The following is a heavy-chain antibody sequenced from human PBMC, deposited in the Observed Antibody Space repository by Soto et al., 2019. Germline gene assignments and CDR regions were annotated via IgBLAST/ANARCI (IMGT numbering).Heavy chain of an antibody. V-gene: IGHV4-4*02. CDR2: IYPSGST. CDR3: ARCSKLAFDY. J-gene: IGHJ4*02. Sequence: SETLSLTCAVSGGSISSSNWWSWVRQPPGKGLEWIREIYPSGSTNHIPTLKNRVNISVDKYKNQFSLKLSSVTSAATAVYYCARCSKLAFDYWGQGTLVTVSS. CDR1: GGSISSSNW. D-gene: IGHD6-13*01.